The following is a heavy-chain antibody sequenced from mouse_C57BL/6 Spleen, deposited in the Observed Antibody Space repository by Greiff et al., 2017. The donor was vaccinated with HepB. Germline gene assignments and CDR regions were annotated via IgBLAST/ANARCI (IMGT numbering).Heavy chain of an antibody. J-gene: IGHJ2*01. CDR2: IDPSDSYT. Sequence: VQLQQSGAELVMPGASVKLSCKASGYTFTSYWMHWVKQRPGQGLEWIGEIDPSDSYTNYNQKFKGKSTLTVDKSSSTAYMQLSSLTSEDSAVYYCARSGGSRLFDYWGQGTTLTVSS. CDR1: GYTFTSYW. CDR3: ARSGGSRLFDY. V-gene: IGHV1-69*01. D-gene: IGHD1-1*01.